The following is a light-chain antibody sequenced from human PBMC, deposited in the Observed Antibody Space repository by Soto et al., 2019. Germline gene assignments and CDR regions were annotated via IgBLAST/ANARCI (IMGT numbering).Light chain of an antibody. CDR3: QQYGSSPLT. CDR1: QSVSSSY. CDR2: GAS. J-gene: IGKJ4*01. V-gene: IGKV3-20*01. Sequence: EIVLTQSPGTLSLSPGERATLSCRASQSVSSSYLGWYQQKPGQAPRLLIYGASSRATGIPDRFSGSGSGTDFTLTISTLEPEDFAVYYCQQYGSSPLTFGGGTKVEIK.